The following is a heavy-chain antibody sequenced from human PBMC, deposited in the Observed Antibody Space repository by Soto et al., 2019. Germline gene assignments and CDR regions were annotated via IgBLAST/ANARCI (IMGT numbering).Heavy chain of an antibody. CDR2: INRKIDGEKT. CDR1: GFSFSNAW. J-gene: IGHJ6*02. Sequence: EVQLVESGGGLVKPGGSLRLSCAASGFSFSNAWMNWVRQAPGKGLEWVGRINRKIDGEKTDYAAPVKGRFTISRNDSKHTLSLQMDSLKADDKAVYYCTTGAVEGVWCQGTTVTVSS. V-gene: IGHV3-15*07. CDR3: TTGAVEGV.